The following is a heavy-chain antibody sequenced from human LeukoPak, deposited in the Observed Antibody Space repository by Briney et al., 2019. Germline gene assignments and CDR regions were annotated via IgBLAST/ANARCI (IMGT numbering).Heavy chain of an antibody. CDR1: GGSLSSSSYY. J-gene: IGHJ5*02. D-gene: IGHD6-19*01. V-gene: IGHV4-39*01. CDR2: IIFSART. CDR3: ASHGSKDFYIAVFSRVNWFDP. Sequence: PSETLSLTCTVSGGSLSSSSYYGGWIRHPPGKGLEWGGCIIFSARTKSSPSLKSRVNISVDTSHTQSSLKLSSVTAADTAVYYCASHGSKDFYIAVFSRVNWFDPWGQGTLVTVSS.